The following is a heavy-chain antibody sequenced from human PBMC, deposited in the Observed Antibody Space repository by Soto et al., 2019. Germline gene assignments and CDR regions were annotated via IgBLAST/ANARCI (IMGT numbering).Heavy chain of an antibody. Sequence: PVESLKISCKGSGYNFATVWIGWLRQMPVKGLEWMGIIYPGDSETKYSPDFEGQVTISADRSTNTAYLQWRSLRASDTAMYYCARLGFPGAIYFDSWGLGTLVTVSS. CDR1: GYNFATVW. CDR3: ARLGFPGAIYFDS. J-gene: IGHJ4*02. CDR2: IYPGDSET. V-gene: IGHV5-51*01.